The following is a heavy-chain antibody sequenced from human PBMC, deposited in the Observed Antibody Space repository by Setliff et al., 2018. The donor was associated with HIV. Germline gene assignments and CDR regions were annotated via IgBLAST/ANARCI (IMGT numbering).Heavy chain of an antibody. J-gene: IGHJ6*02. D-gene: IGHD1-1*01. CDR2: IYHTGRT. Sequence: SETLSLTCAVSGYAISSGYYWTWIRQPPGKGLEWTGSIYHTGRTYYNRSLESRLTISIDTSKNQFSLKLTSVTAEDTAVYYCAKSRAGHTNYYYYYGMDVWGQGTTVTVSS. CDR1: GYAISSGYY. V-gene: IGHV4-38-2*01. CDR3: AKSRAGHTNYYYYYGMDV.